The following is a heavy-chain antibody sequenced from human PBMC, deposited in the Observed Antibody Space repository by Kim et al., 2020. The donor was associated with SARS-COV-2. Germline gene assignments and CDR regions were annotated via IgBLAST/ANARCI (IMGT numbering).Heavy chain of an antibody. Sequence: ASVKVSCKASGYTFTSYCIRWVRQAPGQGLEWMGWISAYSGNTNYAQKLQGRVTMTTDTSTSTAYMELRSLRSDDTAVYYCARELGDYGDDSWFYPWGQGTLVTVS. D-gene: IGHD4-17*01. CDR2: ISAYSGNT. V-gene: IGHV1-18*01. CDR1: GYTFTSYC. CDR3: ARELGDYGDDSWFYP. J-gene: IGHJ5*02.